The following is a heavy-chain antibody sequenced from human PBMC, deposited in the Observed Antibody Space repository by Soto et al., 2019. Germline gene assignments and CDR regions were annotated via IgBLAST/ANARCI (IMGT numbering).Heavy chain of an antibody. Sequence: SETLSLTCTVSGGSIVSGGYCCAWIRQQPGKGLEWIGYIYYSGSTYYNPSLKSRVTISVDTSKNQFSLKLSSVTAADTAVYYCARVKGNFSPPAQRFDPWGQGTLVTVSS. V-gene: IGHV4-31*03. CDR1: GGSIVSGGYC. J-gene: IGHJ5*02. CDR2: IYYSGST. D-gene: IGHD1-1*01. CDR3: ARVKGNFSPPAQRFDP.